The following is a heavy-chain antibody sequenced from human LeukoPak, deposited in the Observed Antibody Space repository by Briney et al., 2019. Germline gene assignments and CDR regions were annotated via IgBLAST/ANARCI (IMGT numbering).Heavy chain of an antibody. CDR3: ARATVVMYYFNY. CDR1: GGTFSSYA. J-gene: IGHJ4*02. D-gene: IGHD4-23*01. Sequence: ASEKVSCKASGGTFSSYAISWVRQAPGQGLEWMGGIIPIFGTANYAQKFQGRVTMTRDTSTSTVYMELSSLRSEDTAVYYCARATVVMYYFNYWGQGTLVTVSS. V-gene: IGHV1-69*05. CDR2: IIPIFGTA.